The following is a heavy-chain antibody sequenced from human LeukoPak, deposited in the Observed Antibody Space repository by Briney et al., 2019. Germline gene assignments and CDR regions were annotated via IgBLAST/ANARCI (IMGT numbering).Heavy chain of an antibody. CDR2: MKTDGTRI. J-gene: IGHJ4*02. Sequence: GGSLRLSCAASGFRFSNSWMYWVRQGPGKGPVWVSRMKTDGTRIEYADSVKGRYTISRDNAKNTLFLQMSSLRVEDTAVYYCARGADHGGSYYPDWGQGTRVTVSS. V-gene: IGHV3-74*01. CDR1: GFRFSNSW. D-gene: IGHD3-10*01. CDR3: ARGADHGGSYYPD.